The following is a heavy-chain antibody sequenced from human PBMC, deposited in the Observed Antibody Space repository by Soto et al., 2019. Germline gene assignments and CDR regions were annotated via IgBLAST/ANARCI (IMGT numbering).Heavy chain of an antibody. Sequence: PSDTLSLTCTVSGGSLSSGGYYRSWIRQHPGKGLEWIGYIYYSGSTYYNPSLKSRVTISVDTSKNQFSLKLSSVTAADTAVYYCARGVVVVPAAKYYMDVWRKGTTVTVSS. CDR1: GGSLSSGGYY. D-gene: IGHD2-2*01. V-gene: IGHV4-31*03. CDR2: IYYSGST. J-gene: IGHJ6*03. CDR3: ARGVVVVPAAKYYMDV.